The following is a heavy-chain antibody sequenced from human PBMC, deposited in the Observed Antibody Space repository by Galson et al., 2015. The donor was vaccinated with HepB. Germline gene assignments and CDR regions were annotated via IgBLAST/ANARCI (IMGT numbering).Heavy chain of an antibody. CDR3: TRGADRGHCSGGSCSLDD. V-gene: IGHV1-2*02. D-gene: IGHD2-15*01. CDR2: IHPNNGGT. CDR1: GYTFTGYY. J-gene: IGHJ4*02. Sequence: SVKVSCKASGYTFTGYYMHWVRQAPGQGLEWMGWIHPNNGGTYYTQSFRGRVTMSRDTSISTAYMELSRLTSDDTAVYYCTRGADRGHCSGGSCSLDDWGQGTLVSVSS.